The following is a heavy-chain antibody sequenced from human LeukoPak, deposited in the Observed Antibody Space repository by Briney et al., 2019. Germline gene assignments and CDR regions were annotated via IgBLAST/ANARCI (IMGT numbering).Heavy chain of an antibody. CDR1: GGTFSSYA. V-gene: IGHV1-2*02. J-gene: IGHJ6*02. D-gene: IGHD6-13*01. Sequence: ASVKVSCKASGGTFSSYAISWVRQAPGQGLEWMGWINPNSGGTNYAQKFQGRVTMTRDTSISTAYMELSRLRSDDTAVYYCARTYSSSWYWYYGMDVWGQGTTVTVSS. CDR3: ARTYSSSWYWYYGMDV. CDR2: INPNSGGT.